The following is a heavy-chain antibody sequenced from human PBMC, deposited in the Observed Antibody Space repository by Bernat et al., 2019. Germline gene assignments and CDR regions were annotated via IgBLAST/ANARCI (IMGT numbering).Heavy chain of an antibody. J-gene: IGHJ4*02. V-gene: IGHV3-23*01. CDR3: VKALGSAAAAGRFANFDF. CDR1: KFTFSSYA. D-gene: IGHD6-13*01. Sequence: LLESGGGLVQPGGSLRLSCAPSKFTFSSYAMSWVRQAPGKGLEWVSGISGRGESTYYADSVKGRFTISRENSRNRLYLQMNSLRVDDTAVYLCVKALGSAAAAGRFANFDFWGQGTLVTVSS. CDR2: ISGRGEST.